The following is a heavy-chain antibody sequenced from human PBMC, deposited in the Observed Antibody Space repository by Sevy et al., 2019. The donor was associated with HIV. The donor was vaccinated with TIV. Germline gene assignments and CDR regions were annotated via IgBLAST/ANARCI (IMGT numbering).Heavy chain of an antibody. Sequence: ASVKVSCKVSGYTLTKLSIHWVRQAPGKGLEWMGNFDPQYGETIYAQRFQGRLTMSEDTSPATAFMELSSLTSEDTAVYYCAAVGLRYFSGSSSYQGDWFDPWGQGTLVTVSS. CDR1: GYTLTKLS. CDR3: AAVGLRYFSGSSSYQGDWFDP. CDR2: FDPQYGET. J-gene: IGHJ5*02. V-gene: IGHV1-24*01. D-gene: IGHD2-15*01.